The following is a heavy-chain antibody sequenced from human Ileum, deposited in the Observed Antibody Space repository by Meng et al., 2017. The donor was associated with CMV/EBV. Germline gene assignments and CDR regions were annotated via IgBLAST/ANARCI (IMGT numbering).Heavy chain of an antibody. CDR2: INWNGGST. Sequence: SGFTFSGSAMHWVRQASGKGLEWVSAINWNGGSTGYADSVKGRFTISRDSAKKSLYLQMSTLRAEDTALYFCARDGMGGGSYYINYWGQGTLVTVSS. J-gene: IGHJ4*02. V-gene: IGHV3-20*03. CDR3: ARDGMGGGSYYINY. CDR1: GFTFSGSA. D-gene: IGHD1-26*01.